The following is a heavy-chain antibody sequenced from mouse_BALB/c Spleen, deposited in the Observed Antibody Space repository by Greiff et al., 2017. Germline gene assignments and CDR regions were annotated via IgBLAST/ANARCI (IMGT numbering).Heavy chain of an antibody. CDR1: GFNIKDTY. J-gene: IGHJ2*01. Sequence: VQLQQSGAELVKPGASVKLSCTASGFNIKDTYMHWVKQRPGQGLDWIGYINPYNDYTSYNQKFKGKATLTVDKSSSTAYMELSSLTSEDSAVYYCARRGDYDYDERGDFDYWGQGTTLTVSS. V-gene: IGHV14-3*02. CDR3: ARRGDYDYDERGDFDY. D-gene: IGHD2-4*01. CDR2: INPYNDYT.